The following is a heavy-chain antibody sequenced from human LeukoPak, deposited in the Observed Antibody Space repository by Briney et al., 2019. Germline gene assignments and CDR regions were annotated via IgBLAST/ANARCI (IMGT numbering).Heavy chain of an antibody. CDR1: VYTFTGYY. J-gene: IGHJ2*01. D-gene: IGHD3-10*01. CDR2: INPNSGGT. CDR3: AGFFGGLYWYFHL. V-gene: IGHV1-2*02. Sequence: ASVKVSCKASVYTFTGYYMHWVRQAPGQGLEWMGWINPNSGGTIYAQKFQGRVTMTRDTSISTAYMELSSLRSDDTAVYYCAGFFGGLYWYFHLWGRGTLVTVSS.